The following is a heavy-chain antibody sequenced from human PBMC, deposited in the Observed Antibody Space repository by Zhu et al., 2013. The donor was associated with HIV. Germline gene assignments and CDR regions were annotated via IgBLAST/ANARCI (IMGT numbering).Heavy chain of an antibody. D-gene: IGHD4-4*01. V-gene: IGHV1-2*02. CDR1: TFTGYY. Sequence: TFTGYYMHWVRQAPGQGLEWMGWINPNSGGTNYAQKFQGRVTMTRETSISTAYMELTRLRSDDTAVYYCARGEGTTVTAIDWFDPWGQGTLVTVSS. CDR3: ARGEGTTVTAIDWFDP. CDR2: INPNSGGT. J-gene: IGHJ5*02.